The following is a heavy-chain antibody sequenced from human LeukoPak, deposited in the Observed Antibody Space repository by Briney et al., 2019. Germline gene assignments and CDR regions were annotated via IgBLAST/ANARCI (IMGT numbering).Heavy chain of an antibody. Sequence: ASVKVSCKASGYTFTGYYMHWVRQAPGQGLEWMGWINPNSGGTNYAQKFQGRVTMTRDTSISTAYMELSRLRSDDTAVYYCARLARYYDSSGYYYEGNDYWGQGTLVTVSS. V-gene: IGHV1-2*02. J-gene: IGHJ4*02. CDR3: ARLARYYDSSGYYYEGNDY. D-gene: IGHD3-22*01. CDR1: GYTFTGYY. CDR2: INPNSGGT.